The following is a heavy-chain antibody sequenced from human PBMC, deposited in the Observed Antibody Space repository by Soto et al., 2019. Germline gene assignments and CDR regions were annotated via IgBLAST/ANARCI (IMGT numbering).Heavy chain of an antibody. V-gene: IGHV4-31*03. J-gene: IGHJ6*02. CDR1: GGSISSGGYY. CDR2: IYYSGST. Sequence: PSETLSLTCTVSGGSISSGGYYWSWIRQHPGKGLEWIGYIYYSGSTYYNPSLRSRVTISVDTSKNQFSLKLSSVTAADTAVYYCAREGGYCSSTSCHHYYYGMDVWGQGTTVTVSS. CDR3: AREGGYCSSTSCHHYYYGMDV. D-gene: IGHD2-2*03.